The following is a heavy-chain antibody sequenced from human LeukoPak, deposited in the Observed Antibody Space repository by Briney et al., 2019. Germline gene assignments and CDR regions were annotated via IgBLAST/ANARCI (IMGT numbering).Heavy chain of an antibody. CDR3: ARDSLRTAIAMAGANWFDP. CDR2: INIRGGST. D-gene: IGHD6-19*01. V-gene: IGHV1-46*01. Sequence: AAGKVSCKGSGYTFRSYGITWVRQAPGQGLEWMGIINIRGGSTTYAEKFQGRVTMTRDTSTSTVYMELTSLRSEDTAVYYCARDSLRTAIAMAGANWFDPWGQGTLVSLST. CDR1: GYTFRSYG. J-gene: IGHJ5*02.